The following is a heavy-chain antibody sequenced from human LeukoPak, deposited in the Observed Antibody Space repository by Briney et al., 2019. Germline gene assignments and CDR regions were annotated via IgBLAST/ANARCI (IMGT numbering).Heavy chain of an antibody. D-gene: IGHD3-10*01. CDR1: GFTFSSYA. Sequence: HPGGSLRLSCAATGFTFSSYAMHWVRQAPGKGLEWVAVISYDGSNKYYADSVKGRFTISRDNSKNTLYLQMNSLRAEDTAVYYCARAQYYYGSGSYPWFDPWGQGTLVTVSS. CDR3: ARAQYYYGSGSYPWFDP. V-gene: IGHV3-30-3*01. CDR2: ISYDGSNK. J-gene: IGHJ5*02.